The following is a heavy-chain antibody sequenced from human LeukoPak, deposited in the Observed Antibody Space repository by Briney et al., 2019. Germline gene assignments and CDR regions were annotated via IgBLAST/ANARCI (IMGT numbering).Heavy chain of an antibody. D-gene: IGHD3-10*01. CDR2: IYYSGST. CDR3: ARGRASRVRGVIPLGY. CDR1: NYSISTDYY. V-gene: IGHV4-38-2*02. Sequence: SETLSLTCTVSNYSISTDYYWGWIRQPPGKGLEWIGSIYYSGSTYYNPSLKSRVTISVDTSKNQFSLKLSSVTAADTAVYYCARGRASRVRGVIPLGYWGQGTLVTVSS. J-gene: IGHJ4*02.